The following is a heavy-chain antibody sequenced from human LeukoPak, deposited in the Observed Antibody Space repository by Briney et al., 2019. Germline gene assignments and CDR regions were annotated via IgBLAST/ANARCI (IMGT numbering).Heavy chain of an antibody. V-gene: IGHV7-4-1*02. CDR1: GYTFTSYA. Sequence: ASVKVSCKASGYTFTSYAMNWVRQAPGQGLEWMGWINTNTGNPTYAQGFTGRFVFSLDTSVSTAYLQISSLKAEDTAVYYCARAGAEMVRGESPSDAFDIWGQGTMVTVSS. J-gene: IGHJ3*02. D-gene: IGHD3-10*01. CDR3: ARAGAEMVRGESPSDAFDI. CDR2: INTNTGNP.